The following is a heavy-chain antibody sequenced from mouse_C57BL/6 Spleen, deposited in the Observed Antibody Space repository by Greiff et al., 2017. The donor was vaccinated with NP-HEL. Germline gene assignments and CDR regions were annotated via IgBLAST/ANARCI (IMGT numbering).Heavy chain of an antibody. D-gene: IGHD2-4*01. CDR3: ARRNLYDYDGYFDY. V-gene: IGHV1-47*01. CDR2: FHPYNDDT. CDR1: GYTFTTYP. Sequence: VQLVESGAELVKPGASVKMSCKASGYTFTTYPIEWMKQNHGKSLEWIGNFHPYNDDTKYNEKFKGKATLTVEKSSSTVYLELSRLTSDDSAVYYCARRNLYDYDGYFDYWGQGTTLTVSS. J-gene: IGHJ2*01.